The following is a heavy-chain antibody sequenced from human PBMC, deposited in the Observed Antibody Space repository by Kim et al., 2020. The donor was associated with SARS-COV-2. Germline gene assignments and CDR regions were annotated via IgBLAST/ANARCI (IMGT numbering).Heavy chain of an antibody. D-gene: IGHD6-19*01. Sequence: ASVKVSCKASGYTFTGYYMHWGRQAPGQVLEWMGWINPNSGGRNYAQQFQGMVPMTRDTSKSKGHLELSRTISYETAVYYFAIGSVAGAGVWIDIWGEG. V-gene: IGHV1-2*02. CDR3: AIGSVAGAGVWIDI. J-gene: IGHJ5*02. CDR1: GYTFTGYY. CDR2: INPNSGGR.